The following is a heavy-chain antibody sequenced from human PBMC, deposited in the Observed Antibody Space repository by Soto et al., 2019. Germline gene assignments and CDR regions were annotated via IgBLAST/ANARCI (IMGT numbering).Heavy chain of an antibody. CDR3: ARDNDYYDSSGYYSGWLDP. V-gene: IGHV4-59*01. D-gene: IGHD3-22*01. CDR1: GDSISSYY. J-gene: IGHJ5*02. CDR2: IYFSGST. Sequence: SETLSLTCTVSGDSISSYYWSWIRQPPGKGLEFIGYIYFSGSTNYNPSLKSRVTISVDTSKNQFSLKLTSVTAADTAVYYCARDNDYYDSSGYYSGWLDPWGQGTQVTVSS.